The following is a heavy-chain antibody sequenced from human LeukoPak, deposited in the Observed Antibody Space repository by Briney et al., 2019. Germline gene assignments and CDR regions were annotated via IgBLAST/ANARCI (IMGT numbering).Heavy chain of an antibody. CDR2: IIPIFGTA. CDR1: GGTFSSYA. D-gene: IGHD1-26*01. J-gene: IGHJ6*03. V-gene: IGHV1-69*06. CDR3: ARARKSGEWELRHYYYYYMDV. Sequence: GSSVKVSRKASGGTFSSYAISWVRQAPGQGLEWMGGIIPIFGTANYAQKFQGRVTITADKSTSTAYMELSSLRSEDTAVYYCARARKSGEWELRHYYYYYMDVWGKGTTVTVSS.